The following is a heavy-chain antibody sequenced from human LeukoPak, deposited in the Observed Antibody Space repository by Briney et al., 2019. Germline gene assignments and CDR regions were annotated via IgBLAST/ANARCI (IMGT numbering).Heavy chain of an antibody. CDR1: GYSISSGYY. CDR3: ARGSKTYGSGSAGWFDP. Sequence: SETLSLTCTVSGYSISSGYYWGWIRQPPGKGLEWIGSIYHSGSTYYNPSLKSRVTISVDTSKNQFSLKLSSVTAADTAVYYCARGSKTYGSGSAGWFDPWGQGTLVTVSS. V-gene: IGHV4-38-2*02. D-gene: IGHD3-10*01. J-gene: IGHJ5*02. CDR2: IYHSGST.